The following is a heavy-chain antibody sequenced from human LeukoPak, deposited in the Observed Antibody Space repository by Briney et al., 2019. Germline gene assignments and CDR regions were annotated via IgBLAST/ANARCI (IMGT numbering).Heavy chain of an antibody. V-gene: IGHV3-30*03. CDR1: GFTFSSYG. Sequence: PGRSLRLSCAASGFTFSSYGMHWVRQAPGKGLEWVAVISYDGSNKYYAGSVKGRFTISRDNSKNTLYPQMNSLRAEDTAVYYCATHSSVAGHLFDYWGQGTLVTVSS. D-gene: IGHD6-19*01. J-gene: IGHJ4*02. CDR3: ATHSSVAGHLFDY. CDR2: ISYDGSNK.